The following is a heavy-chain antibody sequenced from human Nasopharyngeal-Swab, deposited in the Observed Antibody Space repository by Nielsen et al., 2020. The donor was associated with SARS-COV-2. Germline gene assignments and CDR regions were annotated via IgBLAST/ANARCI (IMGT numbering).Heavy chain of an antibody. CDR2: IYYSGST. V-gene: IGHV4-59*01. D-gene: IGHD5-24*01. CDR3: AGGRDGYTNYYYYYGMDV. J-gene: IGHJ6*02. Sequence: RQAPGKGLEWIGYIYYSGSTNYNPSLKSRVTISVDTSKSQFSLKLSSVTAADTAVYYCAGGRDGYTNYYYYYGMDVWGQGTTVTVSS.